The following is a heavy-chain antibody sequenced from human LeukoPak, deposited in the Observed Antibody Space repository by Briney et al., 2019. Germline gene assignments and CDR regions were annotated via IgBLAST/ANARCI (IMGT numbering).Heavy chain of an antibody. Sequence: ASVKVSCKASGYTFTSYGISWVRQAPGQGLEWMGWISAYNGNTNYAQKLQGRVTMTTDTSTSTAYMELRSLRSEDTAVYYCAREVFSDRSDFWSGYYPTDYWGQGTLVTVSS. CDR2: ISAYNGNT. J-gene: IGHJ4*02. V-gene: IGHV1-18*01. D-gene: IGHD3-3*01. CDR1: GYTFTSYG. CDR3: AREVFSDRSDFWSGYYPTDY.